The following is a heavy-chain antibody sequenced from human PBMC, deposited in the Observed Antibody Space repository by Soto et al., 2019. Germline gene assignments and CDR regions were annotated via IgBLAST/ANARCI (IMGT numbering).Heavy chain of an antibody. Sequence: QVQLVQSGAEVKKPGASVKVSCKASGYTFTSYYMHWVRQAPGQGLEWMGIINPSGGSTSYAQKFQGRVTMTRDTSTSTVYMELSSLRSEDTAVYYCARKFAVGYYGSGSDSAFDIWGQGTMVTVSS. J-gene: IGHJ3*02. CDR2: INPSGGST. CDR1: GYTFTSYY. V-gene: IGHV1-46*01. D-gene: IGHD3-10*01. CDR3: ARKFAVGYYGSGSDSAFDI.